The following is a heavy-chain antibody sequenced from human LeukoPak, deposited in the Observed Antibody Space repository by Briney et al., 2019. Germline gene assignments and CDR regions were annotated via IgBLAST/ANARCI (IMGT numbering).Heavy chain of an antibody. V-gene: IGHV4-34*01. D-gene: IGHD6-6*01. CDR2: INHSGST. J-gene: IGHJ2*01. CDR1: GGSFSGYY. Sequence: NPSETLSLTCAVYGGSFSGYYWSWLRQSPGKGLEWIGEINHSGSTNYHPSLKSRVTISVDTSKNQFSLKLSSVTAADTAVYYCARRRQYDSSLFWNFDLWGRGTLVTVSS. CDR3: ARRRQYDSSLFWNFDL.